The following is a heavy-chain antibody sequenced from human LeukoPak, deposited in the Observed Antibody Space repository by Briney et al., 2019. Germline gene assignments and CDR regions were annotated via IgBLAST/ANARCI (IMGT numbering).Heavy chain of an antibody. V-gene: IGHV4-39*01. D-gene: IGHD3-16*01. CDR3: ARHLGGVSDY. J-gene: IGHJ4*02. CDR1: GGSISSSSYY. Sequence: PSETLSLTCTVSGGSISSSSYYWGWIRQPPGKGLEWIGSIYYSGSTYYNPSLKSRVTISVDTSKNQFSLKLSSVTAADTAVYYCARHLGGVSDYWGQGTLVTVSS. CDR2: IYYSGST.